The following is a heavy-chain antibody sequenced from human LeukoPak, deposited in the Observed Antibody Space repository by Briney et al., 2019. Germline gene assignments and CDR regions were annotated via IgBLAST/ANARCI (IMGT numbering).Heavy chain of an antibody. D-gene: IGHD2-2*01. CDR2: IYYSGST. V-gene: IGHV4-59*12. CDR3: ARPLLYCSSTSCPRWFDP. CDR1: GGSISSYY. Sequence: PSETLSLTCTVSGGSISSYYWSWIRQPPGKGLEWIGYIYYSGSTNYNPSLKSRVTISVDTSKNQFSLKLSSVTAADTAVYYCARPLLYCSSTSCPRWFDPWGQGTLVTVSS. J-gene: IGHJ5*02.